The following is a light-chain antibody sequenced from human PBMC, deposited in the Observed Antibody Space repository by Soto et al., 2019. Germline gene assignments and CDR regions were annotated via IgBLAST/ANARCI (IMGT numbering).Light chain of an antibody. CDR2: DAS. CDR3: QQRTNWPPLP. J-gene: IGKJ4*01. V-gene: IGKV3-11*01. CDR1: QSVRSY. Sequence: EVVLTQSPATLSLSPGERATLSCRASQSVRSYLAWFQHKPGQAPRLLIYDASNRATGIPGRFSGSGFGTDFPLTISSLGAGDFCVYYCQQRTNWPPLPFGGGTRVEIK.